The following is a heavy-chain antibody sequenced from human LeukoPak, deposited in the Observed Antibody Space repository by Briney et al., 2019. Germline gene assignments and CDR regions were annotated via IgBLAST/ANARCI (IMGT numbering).Heavy chain of an antibody. Sequence: PGGSLRLSCAASGFTFSSYAMSWVRQAPGKGLEWVSAISGSGGSTYYADSVKGRFTISRDNAKNSLYLQMNSLRAEDTAVYYCARDYRRYGDYPWYFDYWGQGTLVTVSS. CDR2: ISGSGGST. CDR3: ARDYRRYGDYPWYFDY. V-gene: IGHV3-23*01. CDR1: GFTFSSYA. J-gene: IGHJ4*02. D-gene: IGHD4-17*01.